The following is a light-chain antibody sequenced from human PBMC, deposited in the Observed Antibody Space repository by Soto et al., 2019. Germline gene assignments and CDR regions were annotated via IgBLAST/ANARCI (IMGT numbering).Light chain of an antibody. CDR1: SSDVGGYNY. CDR3: SSYTSSSTRVV. CDR2: DVS. J-gene: IGLJ2*01. V-gene: IGLV2-14*03. Sequence: QAASVSGSPGQSITISCTGTSSDVGGYNYVSWYQQHPGKAPKLIIYDVSNRPSGVSNRFSGSKSGNTASLTISGLQAEDEGDYYCSSYTSSSTRVVFGGGTKLTVL.